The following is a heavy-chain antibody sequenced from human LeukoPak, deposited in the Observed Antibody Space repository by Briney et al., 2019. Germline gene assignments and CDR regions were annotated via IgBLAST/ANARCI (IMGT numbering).Heavy chain of an antibody. D-gene: IGHD2-15*01. Sequence: ASVKVSCKASGGTFSSYAISWVRQAPGQGLEWMGRIIPIFVSANYAQKFQGRVTITTDESTSTAYMELSSLRSEDTAVYYCAREDCSGGSCYHDYWGQGTLVTVSS. CDR3: AREDCSGGSCYHDY. J-gene: IGHJ4*02. CDR2: IIPIFVSA. V-gene: IGHV1-69*05. CDR1: GGTFSSYA.